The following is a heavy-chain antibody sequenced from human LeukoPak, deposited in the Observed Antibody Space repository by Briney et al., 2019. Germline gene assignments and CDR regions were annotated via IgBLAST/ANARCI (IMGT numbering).Heavy chain of an antibody. V-gene: IGHV1-69*05. J-gene: IGHJ4*02. CDR2: IIPIFGTA. D-gene: IGHD4-17*01. Sequence: GASVKVSCKASGGTFSSYAISWVRQAPGQGLEWMGGIIPIFGTANYAQKLQGRVTMTTDTSTSTAYMELRSLRSDDTAVYYCARDIYGDYGGDYWGQGTLVTVSS. CDR3: ARDIYGDYGGDY. CDR1: GGTFSSYA.